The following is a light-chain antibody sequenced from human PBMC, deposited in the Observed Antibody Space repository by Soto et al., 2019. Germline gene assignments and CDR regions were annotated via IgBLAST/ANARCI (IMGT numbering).Light chain of an antibody. CDR3: QQYGSSPTWK. CDR1: QSVSNSY. Sequence: EIVLTQSPVTLSLSPGERATLSCSASQSVSNSYLAWYQQKPGQAPRLLIYGASSRATGIPDKFSGSGSGTDFTLTISRLEPEDFAVYYCQQYGSSPTWKFGQGTKVDIK. J-gene: IGKJ1*01. CDR2: GAS. V-gene: IGKV3-20*01.